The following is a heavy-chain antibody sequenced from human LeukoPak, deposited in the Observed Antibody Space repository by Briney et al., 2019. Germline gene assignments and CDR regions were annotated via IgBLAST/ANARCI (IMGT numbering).Heavy chain of an antibody. V-gene: IGHV4-31*03. CDR3: ARRLRYYDSSGWLAEAAGYFDY. J-gene: IGHJ4*02. CDR2: IYYSGST. Sequence: SQTLSLTCTVSGGSISSGGYYWSWIRQHPGKGLEWIGYIYYSGSTYYNPSLKSRVTISVDTSKNQFSLKLSSVTAADTAVYYCARRLRYYDSSGWLAEAAGYFDYWGQGTLVTVSS. CDR1: GGSISSGGYY. D-gene: IGHD3-22*01.